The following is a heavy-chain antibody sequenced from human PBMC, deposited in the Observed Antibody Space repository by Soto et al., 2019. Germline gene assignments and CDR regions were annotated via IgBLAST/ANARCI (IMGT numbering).Heavy chain of an antibody. V-gene: IGHV1-3*01. CDR1: GYTFTSYA. CDR2: INAGNGNK. J-gene: IGHJ5*02. D-gene: IGHD6-19*01. CDR3: AREGYSSGWQRDWCDR. Sequence: ASVNVSCKASGYTFTSYAMHWVRQAPGQRLEWMGWINAGNGNKKYSQKFQGRVTITRDTSASTAYMELSSLRSEDTAVYYCAREGYSSGWQRDWCDRWGEGTVVTLSS.